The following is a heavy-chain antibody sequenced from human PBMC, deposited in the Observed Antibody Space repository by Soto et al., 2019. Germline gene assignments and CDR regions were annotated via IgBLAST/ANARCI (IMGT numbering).Heavy chain of an antibody. Sequence: SETLSLTCAVYGGSFSGYYWSWIRQPPGKGLEWIGEINHSGSTNYNPSLKSRVTISVDTSKNQFSLRLSSVTAADTAVYYCARDSGYGDPFDYWGQGTLVTVSS. CDR3: ARDSGYGDPFDY. D-gene: IGHD4-17*01. J-gene: IGHJ4*02. CDR2: INHSGST. V-gene: IGHV4-34*01. CDR1: GGSFSGYY.